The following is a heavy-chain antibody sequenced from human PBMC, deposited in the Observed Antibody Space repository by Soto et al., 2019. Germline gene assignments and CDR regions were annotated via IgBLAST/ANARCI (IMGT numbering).Heavy chain of an antibody. CDR1: GFTFSSYS. Sequence: EVQLVESGGGLVQPGGSLRLSCAASGFTFSSYSMNWVRQAPGKGLEWVSYISSSSSTKYYAESVKGRFTISRANXKNALYLQMSSLRAEDTAVYYCARDPMGRNWYFDLWGRGTLVTVSS. CDR2: ISSSSSTK. CDR3: ARDPMGRNWYFDL. V-gene: IGHV3-48*01. J-gene: IGHJ2*01. D-gene: IGHD3-10*01.